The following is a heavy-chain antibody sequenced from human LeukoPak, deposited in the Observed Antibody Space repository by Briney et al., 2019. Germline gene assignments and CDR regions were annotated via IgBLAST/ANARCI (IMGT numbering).Heavy chain of an antibody. Sequence: TSQTLSLTCTVSGGSISSGSYYWSWIRQPAGKGLEWIGRIYTSGSTNYNPSLKSRVTISVDTSKNQFSLKLSSVTAADTAVYYCAREAPDNVAFDIWGQGTMVTVSS. CDR2: IYTSGST. D-gene: IGHD1-14*01. CDR1: GGSISSGSYY. CDR3: AREAPDNVAFDI. J-gene: IGHJ3*02. V-gene: IGHV4-61*02.